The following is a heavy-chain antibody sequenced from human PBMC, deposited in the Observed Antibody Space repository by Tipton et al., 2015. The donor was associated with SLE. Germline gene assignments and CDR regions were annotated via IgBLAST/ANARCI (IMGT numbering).Heavy chain of an antibody. J-gene: IGHJ4*02. D-gene: IGHD2-2*01. CDR2: ISGTGNTI. CDR1: GFIFSNYS. V-gene: IGHV3-48*01. CDR3: AKDSYCTASSCDGDWAH. Sequence: GSLRLSCAASGFIFSNYSMNWVRQAPGKGLEWVSYISGTGNTIYYADFVKGRFTISRDNVKNSLFLQMNSLGAEDTAVYYCAKDSYCTASSCDGDWAHWGQGTLVTVSS.